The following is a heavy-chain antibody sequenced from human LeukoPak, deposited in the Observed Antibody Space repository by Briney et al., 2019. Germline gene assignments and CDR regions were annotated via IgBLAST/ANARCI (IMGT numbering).Heavy chain of an antibody. CDR3: ARAPVTSCHGVYCYPFDY. J-gene: IGHJ4*02. V-gene: IGHV3-23*01. CDR1: GFPLSSYA. CDR2: TSSSDPGT. Sequence: HPGGSLRLSCAASGFPLSSYAMSWVRQASGKGLEWVSATSSSDPGTYYADSVRGRFTISRDNSKDTLYLQLDSLRVEDAGVYYCARAPVTSCHGVYCYPFDYWGQGTLVTVSS. D-gene: IGHD2-21*01.